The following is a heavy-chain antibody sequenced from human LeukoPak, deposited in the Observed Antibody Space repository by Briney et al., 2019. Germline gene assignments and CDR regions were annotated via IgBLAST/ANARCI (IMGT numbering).Heavy chain of an antibody. V-gene: IGHV1-2*02. Sequence: ASVKVSCKASGYTFTGYYMHWVRQAPGQGLEWMGWINPNSGGTKYAQKFQGRVTMTIDTSISTAYMDVSRLNFDDTAVYNCARPRTSGWIHDVYDIWGQGTMVTVSS. J-gene: IGHJ3*02. CDR3: ARPRTSGWIHDVYDI. D-gene: IGHD6-19*01. CDR2: INPNSGGT. CDR1: GYTFTGYY.